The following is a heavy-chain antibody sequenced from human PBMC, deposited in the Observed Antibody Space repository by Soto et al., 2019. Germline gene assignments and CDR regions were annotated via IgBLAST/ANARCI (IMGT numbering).Heavy chain of an antibody. CDR3: ASSTDGYYFDC. CDR1: GGSISSGGYY. Sequence: QVPLQESGPGLVKPSQTLSLICTVSGGSISSGGYYWSWFRQRPGKGLEWIGYIYSGGSTYYNPSRKSXXTXSVXTSLNQFSLKLSSVTAADTAIDSCASSTDGYYFDCWGQGTLVTVSS. CDR2: IYSGGST. V-gene: IGHV4-31*03. D-gene: IGHD2-21*02. J-gene: IGHJ4*02.